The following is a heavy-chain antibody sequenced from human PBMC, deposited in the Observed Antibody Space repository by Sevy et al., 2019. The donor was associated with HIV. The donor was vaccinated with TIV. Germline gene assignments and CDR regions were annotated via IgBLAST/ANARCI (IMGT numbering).Heavy chain of an antibody. D-gene: IGHD5-12*01. J-gene: IGHJ6*02. CDR3: ARFMGSCRYVYSGYDSSNYYYYGMDV. V-gene: IGHV3-23*01. CDR2: ISGSGGST. CDR1: GFTFSSYA. Sequence: GGSLRLSCAASGFTFSSYAMSWVRQAPGKGLEWVSAISGSGGSTYYAASVKGRFTISRDNSKNTLYMQMNCLRAEDTAVYDCARFMGSCRYVYSGYDSSNYYYYGMDVWGQGTTVTVSS.